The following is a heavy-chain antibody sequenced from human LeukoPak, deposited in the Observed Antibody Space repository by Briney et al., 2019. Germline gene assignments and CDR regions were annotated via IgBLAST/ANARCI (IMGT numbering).Heavy chain of an antibody. CDR3: ARGTGGELLSSDY. Sequence: PGGSLRLSCAASGFTFSSYAMHWVRQAPGKGLEWVAVISYDGSNKYYADSVKGRFTISRDNSKNTLYLQMNSLRAEDTAVYYCARGTGGELLSSDYWGQGTLATVSS. CDR1: GFTFSSYA. J-gene: IGHJ4*02. D-gene: IGHD3-10*01. CDR2: ISYDGSNK. V-gene: IGHV3-30*04.